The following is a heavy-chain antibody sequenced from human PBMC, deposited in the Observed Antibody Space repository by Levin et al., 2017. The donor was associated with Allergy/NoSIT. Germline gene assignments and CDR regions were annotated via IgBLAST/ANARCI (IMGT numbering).Heavy chain of an antibody. CDR1: GGSISSSSYY. V-gene: IGHV4-39*01. CDR3: ARRGEAVAGLHLFDY. Sequence: ASETLSLTCTVSGGSISSSSYYWGWIRQPPGKGLEWIGSIYYSGSTYYNPSLKSRVTISVDTSKNQFSLKLSSVTAADTAVYYCARRGEAVAGLHLFDYWGQGTLVTVSS. J-gene: IGHJ4*02. D-gene: IGHD6-19*01. CDR2: IYYSGST.